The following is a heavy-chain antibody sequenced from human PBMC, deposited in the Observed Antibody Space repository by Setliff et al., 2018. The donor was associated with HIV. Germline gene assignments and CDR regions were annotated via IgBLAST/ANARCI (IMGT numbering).Heavy chain of an antibody. V-gene: IGHV1-2*02. J-gene: IGHJ5*02. CDR2: INPNSGGT. CDR1: GYTFTGYY. Sequence: ASVKVSCKASGYTFTGYYMHWVRQAPGQGLEWMGWINPNSGGTNYAQKFQGRVTMTRDTSISTAYMELSRLRSDDTAVYYCATGPNCSGGSCYSNWFDPWGQGTLVTVSS. D-gene: IGHD2-15*01. CDR3: ATGPNCSGGSCYSNWFDP.